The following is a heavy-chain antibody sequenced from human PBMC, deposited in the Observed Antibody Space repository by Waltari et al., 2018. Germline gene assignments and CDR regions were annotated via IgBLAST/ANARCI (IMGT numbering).Heavy chain of an antibody. V-gene: IGHV4-34*01. CDR3: ARNPDGIAVAGFDY. CDR1: GGSFSGYY. J-gene: IGHJ4*02. Sequence: QVQLQQWGAGLLKPSETLSLTCAVYGGSFSGYYWSWIRQPPGKGLEWIGEINHSGSTNYNPSLKSRVTISVDTSKNQFSLKLSSVTAADPAVYYCARNPDGIAVAGFDYWGQGTLVTVSS. D-gene: IGHD6-19*01. CDR2: INHSGST.